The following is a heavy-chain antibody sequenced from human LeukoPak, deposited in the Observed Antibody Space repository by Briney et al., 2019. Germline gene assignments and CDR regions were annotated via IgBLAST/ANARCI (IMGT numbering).Heavy chain of an antibody. V-gene: IGHV1-2*02. CDR1: GYTFSGFY. D-gene: IGHD5-18*01. Sequence: ASVKVSCKASGYTFSGFYIHWVRQAPGQGLEWMGWINPNSGVTNYAQKLQGRVTITRDTSIDTAYMQLSRLRSDDTAVYYCARDLIQRWPRGNWFDPWGQGTRVTVSS. J-gene: IGHJ5*02. CDR2: INPNSGVT. CDR3: ARDLIQRWPRGNWFDP.